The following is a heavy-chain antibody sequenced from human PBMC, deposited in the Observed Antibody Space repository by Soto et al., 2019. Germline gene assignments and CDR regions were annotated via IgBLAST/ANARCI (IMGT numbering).Heavy chain of an antibody. J-gene: IGHJ4*02. Sequence: SLRLSCAASGFTFSSYGMHWVRQAPGKGLEWVAVIWYDGSNKYYADSVEGRFTISRDNARNSLSLHMSSLRDEDSALYYCAKGPHTNVGWPYYFESWGQGVPVTVSS. CDR1: GFTFSSYG. V-gene: IGHV3-33*06. D-gene: IGHD6-19*01. CDR2: IWYDGSNK. CDR3: AKGPHTNVGWPYYFES.